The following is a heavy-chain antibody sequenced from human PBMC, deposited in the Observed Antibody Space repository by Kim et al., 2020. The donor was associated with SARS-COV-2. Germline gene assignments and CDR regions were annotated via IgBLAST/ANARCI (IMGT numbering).Heavy chain of an antibody. V-gene: IGHV3-23*01. D-gene: IGHD2-15*01. Sequence: GGSLRLSCAASGFTFSSYAMSWVRQAPGKGLEWVSAISGSGGSTYYADSVKGRFTISRDNSKNTLYLQMNSLRAEDTAVYYCAKARDIVVVVAATPTGYFDYWGRGTLVTVSS. CDR1: GFTFSSYA. J-gene: IGHJ4*02. CDR3: AKARDIVVVVAATPTGYFDY. CDR2: ISGSGGST.